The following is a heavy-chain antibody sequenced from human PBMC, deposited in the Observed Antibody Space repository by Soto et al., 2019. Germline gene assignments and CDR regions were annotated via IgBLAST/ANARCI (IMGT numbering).Heavy chain of an antibody. Sequence: GGSLRLSCASSGFTFSSYAMSWVRQAPGKGLDWVSAISGRGGSTYYADSMKSRFPISRDNSKNTLYLQMNSLRAEDTAVYYCAKDGRGSHYYYYMDVWVKGTAVTVSS. CDR3: AKDGRGSHYYYYMDV. D-gene: IGHD3-10*01. CDR2: ISGRGGST. J-gene: IGHJ6*03. CDR1: GFTFSSYA. V-gene: IGHV3-23*01.